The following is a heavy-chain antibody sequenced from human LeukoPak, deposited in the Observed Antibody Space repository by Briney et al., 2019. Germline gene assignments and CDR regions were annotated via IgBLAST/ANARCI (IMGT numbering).Heavy chain of an antibody. J-gene: IGHJ4*02. CDR1: GFIFSNYG. CDR2: ISYDGSNK. CDR3: AKAETMTQRGYFDY. D-gene: IGHD1-1*01. V-gene: IGHV3-30*18. Sequence: GGSLRLSCAASGFIFSNYGMHWVRQAPGKGLEWVAVISYDGSNKYYADSVKGRFTISRDSSENTLYLQMNSLRAEDTAVYYCAKAETMTQRGYFDYWGQGTLVTVSS.